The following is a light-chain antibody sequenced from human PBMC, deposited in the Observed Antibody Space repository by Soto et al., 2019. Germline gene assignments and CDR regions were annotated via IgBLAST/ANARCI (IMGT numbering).Light chain of an antibody. CDR1: SSDVGSYNY. CDR3: SSNTPSRTHVV. V-gene: IGLV2-14*01. J-gene: IGLJ2*01. CDR2: DVS. Sequence: QSALTQPASVSGSPGQSITISCTGTSSDVGSYNYVSWYQQYPGKAPKLMIYDVSNRPSGVSYPFSGSKSGNTASLTISGFRDCDVADYYCSSNTPSRTHVVLGGGTKLTVL.